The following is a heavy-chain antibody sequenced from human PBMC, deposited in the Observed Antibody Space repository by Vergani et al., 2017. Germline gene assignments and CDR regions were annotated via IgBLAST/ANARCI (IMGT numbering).Heavy chain of an antibody. Sequence: QVQLVQSGAEVKKPGASVMVSCKASGYTFTSYGISWVRQAPGQGLEWMGWISAYNGNTNYAQKLQGRVTMTTDTSTSTAYMELRSLRSDDTAVYYWARDSPDAENYYDSSGNRGDIWGQGTMVTVSS. CDR3: ARDSPDAENYYDSSGNRGDI. J-gene: IGHJ3*02. CDR2: ISAYNGNT. CDR1: GYTFTSYG. D-gene: IGHD3-22*01. V-gene: IGHV1-18*01.